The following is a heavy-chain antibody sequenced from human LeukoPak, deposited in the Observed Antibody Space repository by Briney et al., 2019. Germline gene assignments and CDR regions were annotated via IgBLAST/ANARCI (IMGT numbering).Heavy chain of an antibody. CDR1: GGTFSSYA. CDR2: IIPILGIA. J-gene: IGHJ6*02. Sequence: SVKVSCKASGGTFSSYAISWVRQAPGQGLEWMGRIIPILGIANYAQKFQGRVTITADKSTSTAYMELSSLRSEDTAVYYCARGPRRYYGSGKGLYYGMDVWGQGTTVTVSS. CDR3: ARGPRRYYGSGKGLYYGMDV. D-gene: IGHD3-10*01. V-gene: IGHV1-69*04.